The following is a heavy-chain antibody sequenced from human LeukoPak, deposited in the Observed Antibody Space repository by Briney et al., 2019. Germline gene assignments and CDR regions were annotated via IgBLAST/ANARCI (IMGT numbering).Heavy chain of an antibody. J-gene: IGHJ5*02. V-gene: IGHV3-11*01. CDR1: GFIFSDYY. Sequence: PGGSLRLSCAASGFIFSDYYMNWIRQAPGKGLEWVSYITSNGDVMYYADSVRGRFTISRDNAKNSLYLEMSSLRVEDTAVYYCGRGYRTPTPWGQGTLATVSS. CDR3: GRGYRTPTP. CDR2: ITSNGDVM. D-gene: IGHD1-1*01.